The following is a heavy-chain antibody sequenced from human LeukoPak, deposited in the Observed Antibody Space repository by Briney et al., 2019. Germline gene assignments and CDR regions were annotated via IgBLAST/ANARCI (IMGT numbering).Heavy chain of an antibody. CDR3: AREDVGSYYDSSGLDY. V-gene: IGHV1-18*01. J-gene: IGHJ4*02. CDR2: ISAYNGNT. Sequence: GASVKVSCKASGYTFTSYGISWVRQAPGQGLEWMGWISAYNGNTNYAQKLQGRVTMTTDTSTSTAYMELRSLRSDDTAVYYCAREDVGSYYDSSGLDYWGQGTLVTVSS. CDR1: GYTFTSYG. D-gene: IGHD3-22*01.